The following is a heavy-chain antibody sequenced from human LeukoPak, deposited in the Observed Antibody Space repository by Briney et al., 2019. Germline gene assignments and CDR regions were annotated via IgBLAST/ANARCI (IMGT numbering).Heavy chain of an antibody. CDR3: AREEKVWGVMPDQ. V-gene: IGHV3-30*04. Sequence: PGRSLRLSCVASGFSFSSYAIHWARQAPGKGLEWVAVISYDGSSNFYADSVKGRFTISRDNTKNTLYLQMNSLRPEDTAVYYCAREEKVWGVMPDQWGEGTLVTVSS. CDR1: GFSFSSYA. J-gene: IGHJ5*02. CDR2: ISYDGSSN. D-gene: IGHD3-16*01.